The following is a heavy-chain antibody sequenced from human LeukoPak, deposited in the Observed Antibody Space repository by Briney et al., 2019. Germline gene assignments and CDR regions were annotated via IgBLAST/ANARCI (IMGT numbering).Heavy chain of an antibody. CDR3: ARDRGSYYDY. CDR1: GFTVSSNY. J-gene: IGHJ4*02. D-gene: IGHD1-26*01. CDR2: IYSGGNT. V-gene: IGHV3-66*02. Sequence: GGSLGLSCAASGFTVSSNYMSWVRQAPGKGLEWVSVIYSGGNTYYADSVKGRLTISRDNSKNTLYLQMNSLRAEDTAVYYCARDRGSYYDYWGQGTLVTVSS.